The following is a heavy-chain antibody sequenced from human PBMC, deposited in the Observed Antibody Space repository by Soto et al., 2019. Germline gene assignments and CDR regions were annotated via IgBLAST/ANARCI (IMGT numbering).Heavy chain of an antibody. CDR1: GFTFTSYA. V-gene: IGHV1-58*01. D-gene: IGHD5-12*01. CDR3: AREGVAPYYYYGMDV. J-gene: IGHJ6*02. CDR2: IAVGSGNT. Sequence: SVKVSCKASGFTFTSYAVQWVRQARGQRLEWIGWIAVGSGNTNYAQTFQGRVTMTTDTSTSTVHMEVRSLRSDDTAVYYCAREGVAPYYYYGMDVWGQGTPVTVSS.